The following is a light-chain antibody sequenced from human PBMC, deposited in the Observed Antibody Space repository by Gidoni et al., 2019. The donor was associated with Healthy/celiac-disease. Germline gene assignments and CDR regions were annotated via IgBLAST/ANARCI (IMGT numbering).Light chain of an antibody. CDR3: QQSYSTRRT. CDR1: QSISSH. Sequence: DIQMTQSPSSLSASVGDRVTITCRASQSISSHLNWYQQKPGKAPKPLIYAASSLQSGVPSRFSGSGSGTDFTLTISSLQPEDFATYYCQQSYSTRRTFGQGTKVEIK. J-gene: IGKJ1*01. V-gene: IGKV1-39*01. CDR2: AAS.